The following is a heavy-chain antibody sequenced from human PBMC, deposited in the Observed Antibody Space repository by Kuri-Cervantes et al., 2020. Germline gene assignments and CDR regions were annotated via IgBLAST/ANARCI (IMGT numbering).Heavy chain of an antibody. D-gene: IGHD2-2*01. V-gene: IGHV4-61*01. CDR1: GGSVSSGSYY. J-gene: IGHJ4*02. Sequence: SETLSLTCTVSGGSVSSGSYYWSWIRQPPGKGLEWIGYIYYSGSTNYNPSLKSRVTVSVDTSKNQFSLKLSSVTAADTAVYYCARDRRCSSTSCLYSGSYHYFDYWGQGTLVTVSS. CDR3: ARDRRCSSTSCLYSGSYHYFDY. CDR2: IYYSGST.